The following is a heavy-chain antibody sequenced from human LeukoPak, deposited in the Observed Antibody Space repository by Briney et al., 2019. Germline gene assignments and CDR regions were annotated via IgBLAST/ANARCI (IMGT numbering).Heavy chain of an antibody. J-gene: IGHJ4*02. CDR3: ARLMITFGGVIAAPQDY. CDR2: IYPGDSDT. V-gene: IGHV5-51*01. CDR1: GYSFTSYW. Sequence: GESLQISCQGSGYSFTSYWIGWVRQMPGKGLEWMGIIYPGDSDTRYSPSFQGQVTISADKSISTAYLQWSSLKASDTAMYYCARLMITFGGVIAAPQDYWGQGTLVTVSS. D-gene: IGHD3-16*02.